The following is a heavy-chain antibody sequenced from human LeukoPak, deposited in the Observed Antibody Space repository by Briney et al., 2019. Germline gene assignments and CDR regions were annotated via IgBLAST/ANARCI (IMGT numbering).Heavy chain of an antibody. J-gene: IGHJ4*02. D-gene: IGHD3-22*01. V-gene: IGHV3-23*01. CDR3: SPPRGDSSGYYYVY. Sequence: GGSLRLSCTASGLTFSSYVTSWLRQAPGKGLEWVSTISGSGGSTFYADSVRGRFTISRDNSRSTLYLQMKSLRAEDTATYYCSPPRGDSSGYYYVYWGQGTLVTVSS. CDR2: ISGSGGST. CDR1: GLTFSSYV.